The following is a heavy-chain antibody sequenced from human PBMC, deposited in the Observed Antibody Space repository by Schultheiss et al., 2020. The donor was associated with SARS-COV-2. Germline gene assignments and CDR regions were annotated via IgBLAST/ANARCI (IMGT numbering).Heavy chain of an antibody. J-gene: IGHJ4*02. Sequence: SGPTLVKPTQTLTLTCTFSGFSLSTSGMRVTWIRQPPGKALEWLARIDWDDDKFYSTSLKTRLTISKDTSKNQVVLTMTNMDPVDTATYYCARVYYGSGNYYFDYWGQGTLVTVSS. V-gene: IGHV2-70*04. CDR2: IDWDDDK. CDR3: ARVYYGSGNYYFDY. CDR1: GFSLSTSGMR. D-gene: IGHD3-10*01.